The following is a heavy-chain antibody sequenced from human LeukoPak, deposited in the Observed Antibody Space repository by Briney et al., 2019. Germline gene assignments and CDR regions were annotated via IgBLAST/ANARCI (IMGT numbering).Heavy chain of an antibody. V-gene: IGHV4-59*01. CDR2: TYDSGSS. J-gene: IGHJ4*02. CDR3: ARGWVSSWYYFDF. CDR1: GGSMRNYY. Sequence: SETLSLTCAVSGGSMRNYYWSWIRQPPGKGLEWIGYTYDSGSSSYNPSLRSRVSISIDTSKNQFSLNLSSVTAADTAVYYCARGWVSSWYYFDFWGQGTLVTVSS. D-gene: IGHD2-2*01.